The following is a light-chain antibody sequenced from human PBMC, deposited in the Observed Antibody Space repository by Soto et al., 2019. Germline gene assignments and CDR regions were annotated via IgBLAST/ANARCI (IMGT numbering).Light chain of an antibody. V-gene: IGLV1-44*01. CDR1: SSNIGNNP. Sequence: QSVLTQPPSASGTPGQRVTISCSGSSSNIGNNPVNWYQQLPGTAPKLLIYSNSHRPSGVPDRVSGSKSGTSASLAISGLQSEDEADYYCAAWDDSLTGSGVFGGGTKLTVL. CDR3: AAWDDSLTGSGV. CDR2: SNS. J-gene: IGLJ3*02.